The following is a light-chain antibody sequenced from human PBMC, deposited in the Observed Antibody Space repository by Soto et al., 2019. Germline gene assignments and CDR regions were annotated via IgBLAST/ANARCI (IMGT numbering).Light chain of an antibody. V-gene: IGKV1-39*01. CDR1: QSIATY. CDR3: QQSYTFPYN. J-gene: IGKJ2*01. Sequence: DIQMTQAPSSLSASGGDRVTITCRAGQSIATYFNWYQQKPGKAPRLLIYGTSSLQSGVPSRFSGSGSGTDFTLSISRLQPEDFATYYCQQSYTFPYNFGQGTKREMK. CDR2: GTS.